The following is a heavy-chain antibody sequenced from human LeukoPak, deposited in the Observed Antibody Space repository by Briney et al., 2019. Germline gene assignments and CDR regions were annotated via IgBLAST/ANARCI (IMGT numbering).Heavy chain of an antibody. V-gene: IGHV1-3*02. CDR1: GYAFISYA. CDR2: SNAGTGHT. CDR3: ARGGGYCSSTSCYEFDY. D-gene: IGHD2-2*01. Sequence: ASVKVSCKASGYAFISYAMHWVRQAPGQRLEWMGWSNAGTGHTKYSQDFQGRVTITRDTSASTVYMELSSLRSEDMAVYYCARGGGYCSSTSCYEFDYWGQGTLVTVSS. J-gene: IGHJ4*02.